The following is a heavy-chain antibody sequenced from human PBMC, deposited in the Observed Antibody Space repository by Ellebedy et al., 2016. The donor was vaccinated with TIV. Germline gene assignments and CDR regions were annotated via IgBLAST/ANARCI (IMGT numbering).Heavy chain of an antibody. J-gene: IGHJ6*02. D-gene: IGHD3-9*01. CDR2: MNPDSGNT. CDR3: ASATGGYYGMDA. V-gene: IGHV1-8*01. Sequence: AASVKVSCKASGYTFTSYEINWVRRATGQGLEWMGRMNPDSGNTDYAQKFQGRVTMTRNTFIRTAYMELSGLGSEDTAVYYCASATGGYYGMDAWGQGTTVTVSS. CDR1: GYTFTSYE.